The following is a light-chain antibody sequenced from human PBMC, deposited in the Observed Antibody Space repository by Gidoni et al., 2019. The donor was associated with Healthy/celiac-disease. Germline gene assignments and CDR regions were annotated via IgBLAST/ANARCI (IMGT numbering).Light chain of an antibody. CDR1: QSVSSY. J-gene: IGKJ2*01. Sequence: EIVLTQSPATLSLSPVERATRSCRASQSVSSYLAWYQQKPGQAPRLLIYDASNRATGIPARFSGSGSGTDFTLTISSLEPEDFAVYYCQQRSNWPRYTFGQGTKLEIK. CDR3: QQRSNWPRYT. V-gene: IGKV3-11*01. CDR2: DAS.